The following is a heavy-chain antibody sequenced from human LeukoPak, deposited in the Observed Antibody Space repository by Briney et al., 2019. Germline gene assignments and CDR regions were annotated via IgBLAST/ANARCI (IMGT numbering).Heavy chain of an antibody. CDR1: GLTVSSNY. V-gene: IGHV3-53*01. CDR3: ERYPWGVEGTH. J-gene: IGHJ4*02. D-gene: IGHD1-1*01. CDR2: IYSGANT. Sequence: GGSLRLSCAASGLTVSSNYMSWVRQAPGKGLEWVALIYSGANTYYADSVKGRFPVSRDNSKNTLYLQMNSLRAEDTAVYYCERYPWGVEGTHWGQGTLVTVSS.